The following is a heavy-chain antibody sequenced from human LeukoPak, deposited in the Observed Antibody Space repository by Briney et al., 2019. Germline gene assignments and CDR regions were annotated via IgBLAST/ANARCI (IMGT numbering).Heavy chain of an antibody. D-gene: IGHD1-26*01. V-gene: IGHV4-38-2*01. CDR2: IYHSGST. Sequence: PSETLSLTCAVSDYSISSGYYWGWIRQPPGKGLEWIGSIYHSGSTYYNPSLKSRVTISVDTSKNQFSLKLSSVTAADTAVYYCARHENKWELLAEYFQHWGQGTLVTVSS. CDR3: ARHENKWELLAEYFQH. J-gene: IGHJ1*01. CDR1: DYSISSGYY.